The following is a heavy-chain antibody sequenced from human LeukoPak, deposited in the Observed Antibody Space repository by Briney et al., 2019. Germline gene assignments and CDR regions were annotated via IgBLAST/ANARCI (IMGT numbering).Heavy chain of an antibody. CDR2: INAGNGNT. CDR3: AKSKEGYCSSTSCYVLDY. D-gene: IGHD2-2*01. V-gene: IGHV1-3*01. CDR1: GYTFTSYA. J-gene: IGHJ4*02. Sequence: ASVKVSCKASGYTFTSYARHWVRQAPGQRLEWMGWINAGNGNTKYSQKFQGRVTITRGTSASTAYMELSSLRSEDTAVYYCAKSKEGYCSSTSCYVLDYWGQGTLVTVSS.